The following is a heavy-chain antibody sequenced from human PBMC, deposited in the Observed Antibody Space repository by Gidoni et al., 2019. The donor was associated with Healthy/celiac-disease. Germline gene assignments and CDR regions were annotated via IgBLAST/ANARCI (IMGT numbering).Heavy chain of an antibody. CDR2: IYYSGST. CDR3: ARHVSGGGATPDY. V-gene: IGHV4-39*01. CDR1: GGSISSSSYY. Sequence: QLQLQESGPGLVKPSETLSLTCTVSGGSISSSSYYWGWIRQPPGKGLEWIGSIYYSGSTYYNPSLKSRVTISVDTSKNQFSLKLSSVTAADTAVYYCARHVSGGGATPDYWGQGTLVTVSS. D-gene: IGHD1-26*01. J-gene: IGHJ4*02.